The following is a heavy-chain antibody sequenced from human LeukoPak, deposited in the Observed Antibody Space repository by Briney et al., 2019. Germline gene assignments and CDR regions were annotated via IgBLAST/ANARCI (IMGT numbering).Heavy chain of an antibody. CDR2: IKQDGSEK. Sequence: GSLRLSCAASGFIFSSYWMSWVRQPPGKGLEWVANIKQDGSEKSYVHSVRGRFTISRDNAKNSLYLQMNSLRAEDTAVYYCARGGLDRAVAATNYYYGMDVWGKGTTVTVSS. V-gene: IGHV3-7*01. J-gene: IGHJ6*04. CDR3: ARGGLDRAVAATNYYYGMDV. CDR1: GFIFSSYW. D-gene: IGHD2-15*01.